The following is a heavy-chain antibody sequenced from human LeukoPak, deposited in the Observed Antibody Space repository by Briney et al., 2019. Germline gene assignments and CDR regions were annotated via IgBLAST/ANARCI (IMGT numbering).Heavy chain of an antibody. CDR1: GGSISSGDYY. CDR2: IYYSGST. CDR3: AYYDFWSGDPAFDI. V-gene: IGHV4-30-4*08. D-gene: IGHD3-3*01. Sequence: SETLSLTCTVSGGSISSGDYYWSWIRQPPGKGLEWIGYIYYSGSTYYNPSLKSRVTISVDTSKNQFSLKLSSVTAADTAVYYCAYYDFWSGDPAFDIWGQGTMVTVS. J-gene: IGHJ3*02.